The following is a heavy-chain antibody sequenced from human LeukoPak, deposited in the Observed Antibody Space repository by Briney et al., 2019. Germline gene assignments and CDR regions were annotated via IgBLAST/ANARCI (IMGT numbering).Heavy chain of an antibody. D-gene: IGHD2-15*01. Sequence: NSLETLSLTCTVSGGSMSNYYWSWIRQPPGKGLEWIGYIYYSGSTNYNPSLKSRVTISIDTSKNQFSLKLSSVTAADTAVYYCARASYCSGGSCYPADYWGQGTLVTVSS. CDR1: GGSMSNYY. CDR3: ARASYCSGGSCYPADY. V-gene: IGHV4-59*08. CDR2: IYYSGST. J-gene: IGHJ4*02.